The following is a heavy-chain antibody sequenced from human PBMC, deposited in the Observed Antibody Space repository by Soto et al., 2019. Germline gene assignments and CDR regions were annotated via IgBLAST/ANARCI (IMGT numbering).Heavy chain of an antibody. V-gene: IGHV3-23*01. Sequence: PGGSLRLSCAASGFTLSSYSMNWVRQAPGKGLEWVSVIGGRGNSAHYADSVQGRFTISRDNSKNTLSLQMSSPTADDTAIYYCVREGRGSFDFWGRGTMVTVSS. CDR1: GFTLSSYS. CDR3: VREGRGSFDF. D-gene: IGHD5-12*01. CDR2: IGGRGNSA. J-gene: IGHJ3*01.